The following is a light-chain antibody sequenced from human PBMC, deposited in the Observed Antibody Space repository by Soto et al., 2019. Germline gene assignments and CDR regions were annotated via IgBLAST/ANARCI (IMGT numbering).Light chain of an antibody. CDR3: QQYNVYPWT. V-gene: IGKV1-5*03. J-gene: IGKJ1*01. CDR1: QSIGSW. Sequence: DIQMTQSPSTLSASVGDRVTITCRASQSIGSWLAWYQQKPGKDPKLLIYRASILESDVPSRFSGSESGTEFTLIINSLQPDDFATYYCQQYNVYPWTFGQGTKVEIK. CDR2: RAS.